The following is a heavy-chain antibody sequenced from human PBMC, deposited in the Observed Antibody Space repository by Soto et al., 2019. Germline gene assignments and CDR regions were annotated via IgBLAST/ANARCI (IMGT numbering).Heavy chain of an antibody. Sequence: ASVKVSCKASGGTFSSYAISWVRQAPGQGLEWMGGIIPIFGTANYAQKFQGRVTITADESTSTAYMELSSLRSEDTAVYYCVTMGATMYYYGMDVWGQGTTVTVSS. D-gene: IGHD1-26*01. J-gene: IGHJ6*02. CDR3: VTMGATMYYYGMDV. CDR1: GGTFSSYA. V-gene: IGHV1-69*13. CDR2: IIPIFGTA.